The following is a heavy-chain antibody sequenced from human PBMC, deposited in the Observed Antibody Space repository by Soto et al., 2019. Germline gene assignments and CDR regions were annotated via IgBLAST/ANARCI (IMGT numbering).Heavy chain of an antibody. CDR1: GFTFSNAW. J-gene: IGHJ4*02. CDR3: TTDPVTMIVVVPSSG. CDR2: IKSKTDGGTT. Sequence: GGSLRLSCAASGFTFSNAWMNWVRQAPGKGLEWVGRIKSKTDGGTTDYAAPVKGRFTISRDDSKTTLYLQMNSLKTEDTAVYYCTTDPVTMIVVVPSSGWGQGTLVTVSS. V-gene: IGHV3-15*07. D-gene: IGHD3-22*01.